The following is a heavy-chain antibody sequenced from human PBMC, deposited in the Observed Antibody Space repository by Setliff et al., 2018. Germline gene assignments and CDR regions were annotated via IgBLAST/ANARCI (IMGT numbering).Heavy chain of an antibody. CDR2: ISAYNGKT. V-gene: IGHV1-18*01. CDR3: LRLVRYCTKIACQATSGDEV. Sequence: ASVKVSCKASGYTLSNSILSWVRQAPGQGLEWVGWISAYNGKTYSAQKFQDRVTLTTHTSTNMGYLELRDLRSDDTTVYYCLRLVRYCTKIACQATSGDEVWGLGTLVTVSS. CDR1: GYTLSNSI. D-gene: IGHD2-8*01. J-gene: IGHJ4*02.